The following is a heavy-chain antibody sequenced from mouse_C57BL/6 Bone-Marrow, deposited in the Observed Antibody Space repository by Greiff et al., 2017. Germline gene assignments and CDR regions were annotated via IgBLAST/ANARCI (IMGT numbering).Heavy chain of an antibody. CDR2: IYPGDGDT. J-gene: IGHJ2*01. CDR3: ARSKDSYYFDY. V-gene: IGHV1-82*01. CDR1: GYAFSSSW. Sequence: VQLQQSGPELVKPGASVKISCKASGYAFSSSWMNWVKQRPGKGLEWIGRIYPGDGDTNYNGKFKGQATLTADTSSSTAYMQLSSLTSEDSAVYFCARSKDSYYFDYWGQGTTLTVSS.